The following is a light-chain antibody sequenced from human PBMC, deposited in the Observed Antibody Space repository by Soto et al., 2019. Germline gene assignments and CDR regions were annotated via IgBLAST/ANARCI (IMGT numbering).Light chain of an antibody. CDR3: AVWDDSLIGPV. CDR1: NSNVGTNS. J-gene: IGLJ2*01. Sequence: QSVLTQPPSASGTPGQRVSISCSGSNSNVGTNSVNWYQQLPGAAPKLLIFSNNKRLSGVPDRFSSSQSGTSASLAISGLQPEDEADYYCAVWDDSLIGPVFGGGTKLTVL. V-gene: IGLV1-44*01. CDR2: SNN.